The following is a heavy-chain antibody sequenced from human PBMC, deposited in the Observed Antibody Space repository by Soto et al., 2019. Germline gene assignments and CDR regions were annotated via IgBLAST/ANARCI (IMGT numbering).Heavy chain of an antibody. Sequence: GASVKVSCKASGYTFTGYYMHWVRQAPGQGLEWMGWINPNSGGTNYAQKFQGWVTMTRDTSISTAYMELSRLRSDDTAVYYCARDQTRADDILTGWSYGMDVWGQGTTVTVSS. J-gene: IGHJ6*02. CDR3: ARDQTRADDILTGWSYGMDV. CDR1: GYTFTGYY. D-gene: IGHD3-9*01. CDR2: INPNSGGT. V-gene: IGHV1-2*04.